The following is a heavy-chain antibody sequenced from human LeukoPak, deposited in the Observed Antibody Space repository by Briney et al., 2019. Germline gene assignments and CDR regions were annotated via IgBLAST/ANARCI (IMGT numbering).Heavy chain of an antibody. Sequence: GGSLRLSCAASGFTFSGYVMTWVRQAPGKGLEWVSAISGSGGSTYYADSVKGRFTISRDNSKNTLYLQMNSLRAEDTAVYYCAKEGSGWQRYFDYWGQGTLVTVSS. J-gene: IGHJ4*02. CDR1: GFTFSGYV. V-gene: IGHV3-23*01. CDR2: ISGSGGST. CDR3: AKEGSGWQRYFDY. D-gene: IGHD6-19*01.